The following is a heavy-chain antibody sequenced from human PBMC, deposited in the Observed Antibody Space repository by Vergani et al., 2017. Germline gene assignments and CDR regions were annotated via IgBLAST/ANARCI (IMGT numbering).Heavy chain of an antibody. J-gene: IGHJ4*02. CDR1: GFTFDDYA. V-gene: IGHV3-43D*03. Sequence: EVQLVQSGGVVVQPGGSLRLSCAASGFTFDDYAMHWVRQAPGKGLEWVSLISWNGGTTYFADHVRGRFTISRDNSKNSLYLQMNSLRAEDTAFYYCAKDSLAVADNGESHFDYWNQGTLVTVSS. CDR3: AKDSLAVADNGESHFDY. D-gene: IGHD6-13*01. CDR2: ISWNGGTT.